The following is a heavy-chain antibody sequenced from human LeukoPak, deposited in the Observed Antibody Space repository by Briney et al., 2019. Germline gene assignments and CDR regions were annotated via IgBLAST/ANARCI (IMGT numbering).Heavy chain of an antibody. CDR3: ARGFRNYETFAI. CDR1: GGSISSGDYY. CDR2: IYYSGTT. J-gene: IGHJ3*02. V-gene: IGHV4-30-4*01. D-gene: IGHD1-7*01. Sequence: SQTLSLTCTVSGGSISSGDYYWSWIRQPPGKGLEWVGYIYYSGTTYYNLSLKSRVTISVDRSKNQFSLKLSSVTAADTAVYYCARGFRNYETFAIWGHGTMVTVSS.